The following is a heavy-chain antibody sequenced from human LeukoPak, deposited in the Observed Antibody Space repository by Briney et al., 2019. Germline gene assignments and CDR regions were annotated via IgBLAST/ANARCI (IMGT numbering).Heavy chain of an antibody. CDR3: ARNYYDSSGYYYSDAFDI. V-gene: IGHV4-59*01. D-gene: IGHD3-22*01. CDR1: GGSINSYY. Sequence: PSETLSLTCTVSGGSINSYYWSWIRQPPGKGLEWIGYIYYSGSTNYNPSLKSRVTISVDPSKNQFSLKLSSVTAADTALYYCARNYYDSSGYYYSDAFDIWGQGTMVTVPS. CDR2: IYYSGST. J-gene: IGHJ3*02.